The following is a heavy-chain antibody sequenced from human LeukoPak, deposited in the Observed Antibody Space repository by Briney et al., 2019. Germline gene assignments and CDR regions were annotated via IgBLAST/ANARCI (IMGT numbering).Heavy chain of an antibody. V-gene: IGHV3-23*01. J-gene: IGHJ4*02. Sequence: QPGGSLRLSCAASGFTFSSYAMSWVRQAPGKGLEWVSSITGGGGSTYYADSVKGRFTISRDNSKNTLYLQMNSLRAEDTAVYYCAKGGTSWYYFDYWGQGTLVTVSS. D-gene: IGHD6-13*01. CDR2: ITGGGGST. CDR3: AKGGTSWYYFDY. CDR1: GFTFSSYA.